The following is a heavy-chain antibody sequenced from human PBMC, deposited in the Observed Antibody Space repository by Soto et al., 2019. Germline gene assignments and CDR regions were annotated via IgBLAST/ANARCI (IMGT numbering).Heavy chain of an antibody. CDR1: GYTFTGYY. Sequence: ASVKVSCKASGYTFTGYYMHWVRQAPGQGLEWMGWINPNSGGTNYAQKFQGWVTMTRDTSNSTAYMELSRLRSDDTAVYYCARDSQPLGIGAFDIWGQGTMVTVSS. J-gene: IGHJ3*02. CDR2: INPNSGGT. CDR3: ARDSQPLGIGAFDI. V-gene: IGHV1-2*04. D-gene: IGHD7-27*01.